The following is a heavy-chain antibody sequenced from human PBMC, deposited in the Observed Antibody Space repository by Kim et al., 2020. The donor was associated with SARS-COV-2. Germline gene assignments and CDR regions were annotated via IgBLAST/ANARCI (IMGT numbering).Heavy chain of an antibody. J-gene: IGHJ4*02. CDR3: TRHLSGSSWFDY. Sequence: YYNPDLKSRVTLSVATSRNQFSLKLSSVTAADTAVFYCTRHLSGSSWFDYWGQGTLVTVSS. D-gene: IGHD6-13*01. V-gene: IGHV4-39*01.